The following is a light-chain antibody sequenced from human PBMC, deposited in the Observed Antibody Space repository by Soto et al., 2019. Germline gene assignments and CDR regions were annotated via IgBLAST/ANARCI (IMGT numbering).Light chain of an antibody. Sequence: QSALTQPPPASGSPGQSVTISCTGTSSDVGGYNYVSWYQQHPGKAPKLMIYEVNKRPSGVPDRFSGSKSGNTASLTVSGLQAEDEAYYYCSSYAGSNNFGVFGTGTKLTVL. CDR1: SSDVGGYNY. J-gene: IGLJ1*01. CDR3: SSYAGSNNFGV. V-gene: IGLV2-8*01. CDR2: EVN.